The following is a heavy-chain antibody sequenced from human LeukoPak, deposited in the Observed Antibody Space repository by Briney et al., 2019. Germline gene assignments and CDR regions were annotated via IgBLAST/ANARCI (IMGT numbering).Heavy chain of an antibody. CDR2: IDHRGDT. D-gene: IGHD1-26*01. CDR3: ARGATISGTGYFDF. J-gene: IGHJ4*03. Sequence: SETLSLTCAVYGGSFSRYYWSWIRQSPGKGLEWIAEIDHRGDTNYNPSVKSRVTISVDTSKNQFSLKVRSLSAADTAVYYCARGATISGTGYFDFWGQGTLVTVSS. CDR1: GGSFSRYY. V-gene: IGHV4-34*01.